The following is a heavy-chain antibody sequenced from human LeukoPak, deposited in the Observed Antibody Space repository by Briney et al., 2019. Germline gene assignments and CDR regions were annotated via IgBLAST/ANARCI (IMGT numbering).Heavy chain of an antibody. CDR1: GYTFTSYG. J-gene: IGHJ4*02. CDR3: ARAIVVVIPDY. Sequence: GASVKVSRKASGYTFTSYGINWVRQATGQGLEWMGWMNPNSGNTGYAQKFQGRVTMTRNTSISTAYMELSSLRSEDTAVYYCARAIVVVIPDYWGQGTLVTVSS. D-gene: IGHD3-22*01. V-gene: IGHV1-8*01. CDR2: MNPNSGNT.